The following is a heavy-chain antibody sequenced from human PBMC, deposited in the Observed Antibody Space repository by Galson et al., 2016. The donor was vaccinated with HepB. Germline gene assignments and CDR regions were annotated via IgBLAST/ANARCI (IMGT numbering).Heavy chain of an antibody. CDR3: ARGCSGGSCYPFDY. CDR2: IYYSGST. V-gene: IGHV4-59*01. J-gene: IGHJ4*02. D-gene: IGHD2-15*01. Sequence: SETLSLTCTVSGGSISSYHWSWIRQPPGKGLEWIGYIYYSGSTNYNPSLKSRVTISVDPSKNPFSLKLRSVTAADTAVYYCARGCSGGSCYPFDYWGQGTLVTVSS. CDR1: GGSISSYH.